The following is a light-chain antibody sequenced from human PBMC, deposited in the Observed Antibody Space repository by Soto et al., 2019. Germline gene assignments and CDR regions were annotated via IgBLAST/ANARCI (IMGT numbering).Light chain of an antibody. CDR2: DAS. Sequence: DIQMTQSPSTLSATAGDRVTITCRASQSISSWLAWYQHKPGKAPKLLIYDASNLDSGVPSRFSGSGSGTEFSLTISSLQSEDFAVYYCQHYHGWPITFGQGTRLEI. J-gene: IGKJ5*01. CDR3: QHYHGWPIT. CDR1: QSISSW. V-gene: IGKV1-5*01.